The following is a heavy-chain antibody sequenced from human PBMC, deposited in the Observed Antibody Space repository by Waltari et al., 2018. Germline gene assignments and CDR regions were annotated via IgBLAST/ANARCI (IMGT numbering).Heavy chain of an antibody. D-gene: IGHD2-21*01. CDR2: IYPSGST. J-gene: IGHJ3*02. CDR3: ARDGLIAISDAFDI. Sequence: QVQLQESGPGLVKPSETLYLTCTVSGGSISSYYWSWIRQPAGKGLEWLGCIYPSGSTNYNPSLKSRVTMSVDTSNNQFSLKLSSVTAADTAVYYCARDGLIAISDAFDIWGQGTMVTVSS. CDR1: GGSISSYY. V-gene: IGHV4-4*07.